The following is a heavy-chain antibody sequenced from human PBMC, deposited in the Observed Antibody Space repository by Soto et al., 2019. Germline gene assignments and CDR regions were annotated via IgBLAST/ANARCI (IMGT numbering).Heavy chain of an antibody. V-gene: IGHV1-69*06. CDR2: IIPIFGTA. CDR1: GGTFSSYA. J-gene: IGHJ4*02. CDR3: ASRTRLTTVTIDY. D-gene: IGHD4-17*01. Sequence: QVQWVKSGAEVKKPGYSVKVSCKASGGTFSSYAISWVRQAPGQGLEWMGGIIPIFGTANYAQKFQGRVTITADKSTSTAYKELSSLRSEYTAVYYCASRTRLTTVTIDYWGQGTLVTVSS.